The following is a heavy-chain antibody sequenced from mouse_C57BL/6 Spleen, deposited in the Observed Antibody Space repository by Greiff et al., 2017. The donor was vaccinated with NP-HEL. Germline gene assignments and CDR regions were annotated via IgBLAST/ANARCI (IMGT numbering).Heavy chain of an antibody. V-gene: IGHV1-82*01. J-gene: IGHJ1*03. CDR3: ARPASSWYFDV. CDR1: GYAFSSSW. D-gene: IGHD6-1*01. Sequence: QVQLQQSGPELVKPGASVKISCKASGYAFSSSWMNWVKQRPGKGLEWIGRIYPGDGDTNYNGKFKGKATLTADKYSSTAYMQVSSLTSEDSAVYFCARPASSWYFDVWGTGTTVTVSS. CDR2: IYPGDGDT.